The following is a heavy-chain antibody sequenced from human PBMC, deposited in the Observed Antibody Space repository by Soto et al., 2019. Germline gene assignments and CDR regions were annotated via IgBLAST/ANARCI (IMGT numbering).Heavy chain of an antibody. CDR2: INPNSGGT. J-gene: IGHJ6*02. Sequence: PSVKVSCKASGYTFTGYYMHWVRQAPGQGLEWMGWINPNSGGTNYAQKFQGRVTMTRDTSISTAYMELSRLRSDDTAVYYCARASRLYYYYGMDVWGQGTTVTVSS. CDR1: GYTFTGYY. D-gene: IGHD6-13*01. CDR3: ARASRLYYYYGMDV. V-gene: IGHV1-2*02.